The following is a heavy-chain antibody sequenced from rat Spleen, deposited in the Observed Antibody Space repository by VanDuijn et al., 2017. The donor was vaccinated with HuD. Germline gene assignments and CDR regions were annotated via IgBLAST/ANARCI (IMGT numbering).Heavy chain of an antibody. J-gene: IGHJ2*01. Sequence: EVQLVESGGGLVQPGRSLKLSCATSGFTFSDCYMAWVRQAPTKGLEWVASISNAAGKVYYPDSVKGRFTISRDTVQNILYLQMNSPRSEDTATYYCVRQWDYWGQGVMVTVSS. CDR1: GFTFSDCY. V-gene: IGHV5-25*01. CDR3: VRQWDY. CDR2: ISNAAGKV.